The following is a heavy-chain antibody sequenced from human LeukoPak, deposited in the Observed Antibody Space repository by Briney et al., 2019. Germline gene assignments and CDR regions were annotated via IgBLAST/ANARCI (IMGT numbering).Heavy chain of an antibody. Sequence: PSETLSLTCTVSGGSISSSSYYWGWIRRPPGKGLEWIGSIYYSGSTYYNPSLKSRVTISVDTSKNQFSLKLSSVTAADTAVYYCARRRVIASLSNWFDPWGQGTLVTVSS. CDR1: GGSISSSSYY. J-gene: IGHJ5*02. V-gene: IGHV4-39*01. CDR2: IYYSGST. CDR3: ARRRVIASLSNWFDP. D-gene: IGHD6-13*01.